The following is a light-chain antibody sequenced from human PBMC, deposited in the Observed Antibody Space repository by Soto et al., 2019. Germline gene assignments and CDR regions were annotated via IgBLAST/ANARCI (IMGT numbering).Light chain of an antibody. V-gene: IGLV2-8*01. CDR2: EVS. Sequence: QSALTQPPSASGSPGQSVTISCTGTSSDVGGYNYVSWYQQHPGKAPKLMIYEVSKWPSGVPDRFSGSKSGNTASLTVAGLQAEDEADYYCSSYAGSNNFDVFGTGTKLTVL. CDR3: SSYAGSNNFDV. J-gene: IGLJ1*01. CDR1: SSDVGGYNY.